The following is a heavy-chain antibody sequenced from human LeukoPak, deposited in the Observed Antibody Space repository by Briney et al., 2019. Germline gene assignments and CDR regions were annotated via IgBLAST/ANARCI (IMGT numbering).Heavy chain of an antibody. V-gene: IGHV1-46*01. CDR1: GYTFTSYY. J-gene: IGHJ4*02. D-gene: IGHD6-19*01. CDR2: INPSGGST. Sequence: GASVKVSCKASGYTFTSYYMHWVRQAPGQGLEWMGIINPSGGSTSYAQKFQGRVTMTRETSTSTVYMELSSLRSEDTAVYYCASGIAVAGIDYWGQGTLVTVSS. CDR3: ASGIAVAGIDY.